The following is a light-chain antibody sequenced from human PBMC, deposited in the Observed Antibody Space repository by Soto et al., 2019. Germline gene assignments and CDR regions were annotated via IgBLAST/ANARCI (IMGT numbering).Light chain of an antibody. Sequence: DIQMTQSPSTLSASVGDRVTITCRASQSIGRWLAWYQQKPGKAPKLLIYYASTLETGVPSRFTGRGSGTEFTLTISSLQPDDFATYYCQQYETYITFGQGSKVEIK. CDR1: QSIGRW. CDR2: YAS. CDR3: QQYETYIT. V-gene: IGKV1-5*01. J-gene: IGKJ1*01.